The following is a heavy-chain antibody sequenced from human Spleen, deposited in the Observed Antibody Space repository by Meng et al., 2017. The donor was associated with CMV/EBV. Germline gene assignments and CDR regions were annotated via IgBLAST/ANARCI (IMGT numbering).Heavy chain of an antibody. J-gene: IGHJ3*02. Sequence: ASVKVSCKASNATLTDYCITWVRQAPGQGLEWMGWISPNNDYRKYKQTLQDRVTLTTDTSTNTAYMELRGLRSDDKAVYYCAGADNWRGEYDFVDIWGQGTLVTVSS. V-gene: IGHV1-18*01. CDR3: AGADNWRGEYDFVDI. D-gene: IGHD1-20*01. CDR1: NATLTDYC. CDR2: ISPNNDYR.